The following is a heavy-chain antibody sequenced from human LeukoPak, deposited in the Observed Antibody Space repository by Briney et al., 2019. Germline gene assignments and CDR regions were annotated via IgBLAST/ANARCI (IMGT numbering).Heavy chain of an antibody. D-gene: IGHD6-13*01. Sequence: PSETLSLTCTVSGGSISSSSYYWGWIRQPPGKGLEWNGSIYYSGSTYYNPSLKSRVTISVDTSKNQFSLKLSSVTAADTAVYYCASRTAAAPYYFDYWGQGTLVTVSS. CDR2: IYYSGST. CDR1: GGSISSSSYY. J-gene: IGHJ4*02. CDR3: ASRTAAAPYYFDY. V-gene: IGHV4-39*01.